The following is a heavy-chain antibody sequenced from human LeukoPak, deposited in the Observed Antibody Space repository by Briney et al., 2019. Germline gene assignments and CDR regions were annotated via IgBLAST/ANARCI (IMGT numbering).Heavy chain of an antibody. CDR2: INHNGNVN. CDR3: ARGGGLDV. V-gene: IGHV3-7*03. CDR1: GFSFSTYS. J-gene: IGHJ6*02. Sequence: GGSLRLSCAASGFSFSTYSLSWVRQAPGKGLEWVASINHNGNVNYYVDSVKGRFTISRDNAKNSLYLQMSNLRAEDTAVYFCARGGGLDVWGQGATVTVSS. D-gene: IGHD3-16*01.